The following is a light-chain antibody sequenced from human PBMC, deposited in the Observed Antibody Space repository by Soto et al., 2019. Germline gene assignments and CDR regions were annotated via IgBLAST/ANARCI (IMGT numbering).Light chain of an antibody. J-gene: IGLJ2*01. CDR1: GSNIGSNA. V-gene: IGLV1-44*01. CDR3: AAWDDSLTGLL. CDR2: FNT. Sequence: QSVLTQPTSASGTPGQRVTFSCSGSGSNIGSNALNWYQQLPRTAPKLLIYFNTQRPSGVPDRFSGSKSGTSASLAISGLQSEDEADYYCAAWDDSLTGLLIGGGTKLTVL.